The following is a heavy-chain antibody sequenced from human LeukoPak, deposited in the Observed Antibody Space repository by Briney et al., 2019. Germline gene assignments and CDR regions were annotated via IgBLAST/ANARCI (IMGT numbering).Heavy chain of an antibody. Sequence: PSETLSLTCTVSGGSISNGAYSWSWIRQHPGKGLEWIGYIYYSGSTYYNPSLKSRVTISVDTSKNQFSLKLSSVTAADTAVYYCARVGIAVAGSYYYYGMDVWGQGTTVTVSS. V-gene: IGHV4-31*03. J-gene: IGHJ6*02. CDR3: ARVGIAVAGSYYYYGMDV. CDR1: GGSISNGAYS. CDR2: IYYSGST. D-gene: IGHD6-19*01.